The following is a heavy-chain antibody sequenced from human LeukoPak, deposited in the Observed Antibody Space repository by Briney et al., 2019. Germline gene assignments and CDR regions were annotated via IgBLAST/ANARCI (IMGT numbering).Heavy chain of an antibody. V-gene: IGHV4-61*02. D-gene: IGHD3-3*01. CDR2: IYTSGTT. CDR1: GHSTTRGYY. Sequence: PSETLSLTCAISGHSTTRGYYWAWIRQSAGKGLEWIGRIYTSGTTSYNPSLKSRVTISVDTSKNQFSLRLTSVTAADTAVYYCARALSSSFWSGYLGWFDPWGHGTLVTVSS. J-gene: IGHJ5*02. CDR3: ARALSSSFWSGYLGWFDP.